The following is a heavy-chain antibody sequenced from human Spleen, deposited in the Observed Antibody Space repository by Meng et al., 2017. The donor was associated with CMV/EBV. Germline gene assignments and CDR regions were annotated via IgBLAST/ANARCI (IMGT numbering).Heavy chain of an antibody. CDR3: ARGGYGYYVEHDAFDI. Sequence: GESLKISCAASGFTFSSYWMNWVRQAPGKGLVWVSRIKSDGSSTTYADSVKGPFTISRDNAKNTLYLQMNSLRAEDTAVYYCARGGYGYYVEHDAFDIWGQGTMVTVSS. J-gene: IGHJ3*02. CDR2: IKSDGSST. V-gene: IGHV3-74*03. D-gene: IGHD4-17*01. CDR1: GFTFSSYW.